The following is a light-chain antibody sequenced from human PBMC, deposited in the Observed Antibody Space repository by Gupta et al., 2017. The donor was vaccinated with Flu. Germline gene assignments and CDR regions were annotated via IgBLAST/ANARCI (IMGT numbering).Light chain of an antibody. CDR3: SSYTSGSTFYV. J-gene: IGLJ1*01. CDR1: SSDVGRSDS. CDR2: DVT. Sequence: QSAPTPPASVSGSPGQSITISCPGTSSDVGRSDSVSWYQQHPDKAPKLIIFDVTNRPSGVSSRFSGSKSGNTASLTISGLQAEDETDYYCSSYTSGSTFYVFGTGTKVTVL. V-gene: IGLV2-14*01.